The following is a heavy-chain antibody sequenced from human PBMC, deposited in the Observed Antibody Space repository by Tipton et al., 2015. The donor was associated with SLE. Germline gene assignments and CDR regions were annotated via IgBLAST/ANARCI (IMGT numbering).Heavy chain of an antibody. CDR3: ARNGGSYYMYFNL. D-gene: IGHD1-26*01. CDR2: IYYSGST. V-gene: IGHV4-28*01. J-gene: IGHJ2*01. Sequence: TLSLTCAVSGYSISNSNWWAWIRQPPGKGLEWIGYIYYSGSTFYNPSLKSRVTMSVDTSKNQFSLKLRSVTAADTAVYYCARNGGSYYMYFNLWGRGTLVTVSS. CDR1: GYSISNSNW.